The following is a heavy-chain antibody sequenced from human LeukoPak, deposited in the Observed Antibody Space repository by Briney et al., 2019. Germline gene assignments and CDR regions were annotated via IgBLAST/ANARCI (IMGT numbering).Heavy chain of an antibody. CDR1: GGSISSSSYC. J-gene: IGHJ4*02. CDR2: IYSSGST. Sequence: KSSETLSLTCTVSGGSISSSSYCWGWICQPPGKGLEWIGSIYSSGSTYYNPSLKSRVTISVDTSKNQFSLKLSSVTAADTAVYYCARGYLYDILTGEGKYYFDYWGQGTLVTVSS. V-gene: IGHV4-39*07. CDR3: ARGYLYDILTGEGKYYFDY. D-gene: IGHD3-9*01.